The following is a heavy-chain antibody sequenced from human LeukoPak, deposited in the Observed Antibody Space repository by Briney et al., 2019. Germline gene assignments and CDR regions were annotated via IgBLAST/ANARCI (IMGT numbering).Heavy chain of an antibody. V-gene: IGHV1-2*02. CDR2: INPNSGGT. J-gene: IGHJ6*03. CDR3: AREVYWIRGYMDV. D-gene: IGHD2-8*02. CDR1: GYTFTGYY. Sequence: GASVKVSCKASGYTFTGYYMHWVRQAPGQGLEWMGWINPNSGGTNYAQKFQGRVTMTRDTSISTAYMELSSLRSEDTAVYYCAREVYWIRGYMDVWGKGTTVTVSS.